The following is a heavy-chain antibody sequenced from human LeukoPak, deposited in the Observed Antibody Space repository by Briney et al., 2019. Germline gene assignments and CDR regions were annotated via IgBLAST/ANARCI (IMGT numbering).Heavy chain of an antibody. CDR3: ARVPSDFDAFDI. Sequence: ASVKVSCKASGYTFTSYGISWVRQAPGQGLEWMGWISAYNGNTNYAQKLQGRVTMTTDTSTSTAYMELRSLRSEDTAVYYCARVPSDFDAFDIWGQGTMVTVSS. CDR2: ISAYNGNT. V-gene: IGHV1-18*01. J-gene: IGHJ3*02. CDR1: GYTFTSYG.